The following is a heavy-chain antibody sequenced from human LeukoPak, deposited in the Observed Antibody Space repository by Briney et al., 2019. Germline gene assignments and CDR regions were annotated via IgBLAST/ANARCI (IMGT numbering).Heavy chain of an antibody. CDR1: GYTFTSYY. Sequence: ASVKVSCKASGYTFTSYYMHWVRQAPGQGLEWMGIINPSGGSTGYAQKFQGRVTMTRDMSTSTVYMELSSLRSEDTAIYCCARVPYYVPGYFDYWGQGTLVTVSS. V-gene: IGHV1-46*01. CDR2: INPSGGST. CDR3: ARVPYYVPGYFDY. D-gene: IGHD3-10*02. J-gene: IGHJ4*02.